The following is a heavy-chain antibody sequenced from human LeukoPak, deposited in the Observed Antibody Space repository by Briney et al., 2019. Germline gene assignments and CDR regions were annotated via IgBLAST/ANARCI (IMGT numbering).Heavy chain of an antibody. J-gene: IGHJ6*02. D-gene: IGHD5-18*01. CDR3: ARPAELSRGYSYGYPYYGMDV. V-gene: IGHV1-18*01. Sequence: GASVKVSCKASGYTFTSYGISWVRQAPGQGLEWMGWISAYNGNTNYAQKLQGRVTMTTDTSTSTAYMELRSLRSDDTAVYYCARPAELSRGYSYGYPYYGMDVWGQGTTVTVSS. CDR2: ISAYNGNT. CDR1: GYTFTSYG.